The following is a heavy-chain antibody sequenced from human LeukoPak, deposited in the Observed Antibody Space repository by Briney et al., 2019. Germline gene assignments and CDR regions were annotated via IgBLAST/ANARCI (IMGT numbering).Heavy chain of an antibody. CDR3: ARANYDSSGYPYFDY. CDR1: GFTFSSYD. V-gene: IGHV3-13*01. D-gene: IGHD3-22*01. J-gene: IGHJ4*02. Sequence: PGGSLRLSCAASGFTFSSYDMHWVRQATGKGLEWVSAIGPAGDTYYPGSVKGRFTISRENAKNSLYLQMNSLRAGDTAVYYCARANYDSSGYPYFDYWGQGTLVTVSS. CDR2: IGPAGDT.